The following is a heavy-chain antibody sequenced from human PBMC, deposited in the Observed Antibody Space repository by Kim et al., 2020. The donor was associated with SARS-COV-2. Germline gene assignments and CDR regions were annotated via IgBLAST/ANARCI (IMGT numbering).Heavy chain of an antibody. D-gene: IGHD2-21*01. V-gene: IGHV4-59*08. CDR1: GGSISDYY. Sequence: SETLSLTCAVSGGSISDYYWSWIRQPPGKGLEWIGNIYYGGSTNYNPSLKSRVTISVDTSKNQFSLKLSSVTAADTAVYYCAGTSYSVGEVLGRWGQGILVTVSS. CDR2: IYYGGST. CDR3: AGTSYSVGEVLGR. J-gene: IGHJ4*02.